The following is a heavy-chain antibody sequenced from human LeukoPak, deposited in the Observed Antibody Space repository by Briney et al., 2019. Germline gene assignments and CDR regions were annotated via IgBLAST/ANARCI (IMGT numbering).Heavy chain of an antibody. V-gene: IGHV4-4*02. D-gene: IGHD1-1*01. CDR3: ARHDPWLSDDYYFDY. Sequence: PSGTLSLTCAVSGGSISSGIWWSWVRQTPGKGLEWIGEVFHTGSTSYNPSLKSRVTISVDTSKNQFSLKLSSVTATDTAVYYCARHDPWLSDDYYFDYWGQGTLVTVSS. CDR2: VFHTGST. CDR1: GGSISSGIW. J-gene: IGHJ4*02.